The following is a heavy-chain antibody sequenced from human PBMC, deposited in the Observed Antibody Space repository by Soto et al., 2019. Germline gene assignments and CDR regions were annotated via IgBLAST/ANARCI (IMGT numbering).Heavy chain of an antibody. J-gene: IGHJ5*02. D-gene: IGHD2-2*01. CDR3: AKSGGFVVVPAARVWFDP. V-gene: IGHV3-23*01. Sequence: GGSLRLSCAASGFTFSSYAMSWVRQAPGKGLEWVSAISGSGGSTYYADSVKGRFTISRDNSKNTLYLQMNSLRAEDTAVYYCAKSGGFVVVPAARVWFDPWGQGTLVTVSS. CDR1: GFTFSSYA. CDR2: ISGSGGST.